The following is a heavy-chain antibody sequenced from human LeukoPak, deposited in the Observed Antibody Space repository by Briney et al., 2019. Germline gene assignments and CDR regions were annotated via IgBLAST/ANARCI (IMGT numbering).Heavy chain of an antibody. J-gene: IGHJ4*02. D-gene: IGHD1-26*01. Sequence: VPSLNVSCKASGYTFTNDHIHWVRQAPGQGLEWMGWINPNSGITKYAQKFEGRVTMTRDTSISTAYMELSRLRSDDTAVYYCARDFYSGSNVPHYWGQGTLVIVSS. CDR1: GYTFTNDH. V-gene: IGHV1-2*02. CDR3: ARDFYSGSNVPHY. CDR2: INPNSGIT.